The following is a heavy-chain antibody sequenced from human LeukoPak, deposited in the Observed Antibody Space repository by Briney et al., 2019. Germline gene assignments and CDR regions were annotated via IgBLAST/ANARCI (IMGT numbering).Heavy chain of an antibody. CDR2: ISYDGSNK. Sequence: GRSLRLSCAASGFTFSTYAMHWVRQAPGKGLEWVAVISYDGSNKYYADSVKGRFTISRDNSKNTLYLQMNSLRAEDTAVYYCARDLDSSSWDYYFDYWGQGTLVTVSS. D-gene: IGHD6-13*01. J-gene: IGHJ4*02. CDR3: ARDLDSSSWDYYFDY. CDR1: GFTFSTYA. V-gene: IGHV3-30*04.